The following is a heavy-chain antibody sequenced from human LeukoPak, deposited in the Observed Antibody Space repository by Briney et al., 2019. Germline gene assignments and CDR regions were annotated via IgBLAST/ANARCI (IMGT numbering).Heavy chain of an antibody. V-gene: IGHV3-15*01. CDR2: IKSKTDGATT. CDR3: TTVEGATLYYYYDMDV. J-gene: IGHJ6*02. D-gene: IGHD1-26*01. CDR1: GFTFSNAW. Sequence: GGSLRLSCAASGFTFSNAWMSWVRQAPGKGLEWVGHIKSKTDGATTDYAAPVKGRFTISRDDSKNTLYLQMNSLKTEDTAVYYCTTVEGATLYYYYDMDVWGQGTTVTVSS.